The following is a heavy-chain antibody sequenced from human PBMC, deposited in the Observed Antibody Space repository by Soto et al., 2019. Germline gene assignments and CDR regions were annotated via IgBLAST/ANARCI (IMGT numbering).Heavy chain of an antibody. CDR2: ISGSGGST. D-gene: IGHD3-9*01. J-gene: IGHJ6*02. CDR1: GFTFSSYG. CDR3: AKGRYFDWLSYYYYYYGMDV. Sequence: GGSLRLSCAASGFTFSSYGMSGVRQGPGKGLEWVSAISGSGGSTYYADSVKGRFTISRDNSKNTLYLQMNSLRAEDTAVYYCAKGRYFDWLSYYYYYYGMDVWGQGTTVTVSS. V-gene: IGHV3-23*01.